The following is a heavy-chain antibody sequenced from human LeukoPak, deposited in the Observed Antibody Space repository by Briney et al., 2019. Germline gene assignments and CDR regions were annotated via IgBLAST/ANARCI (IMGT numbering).Heavy chain of an antibody. Sequence: GGSLRLSCAASGFTFSSYSMNWVRQAPGKGLEWVSSISSSSSYIYYADSVKGRFTISRDNAKNSLYLQMNSLRAEDTPVYYCASEDSSGWYYFDYWGQGTLVTVSS. CDR2: ISSSSSYI. CDR1: GFTFSSYS. CDR3: ASEDSSGWYYFDY. D-gene: IGHD6-19*01. V-gene: IGHV3-21*01. J-gene: IGHJ4*02.